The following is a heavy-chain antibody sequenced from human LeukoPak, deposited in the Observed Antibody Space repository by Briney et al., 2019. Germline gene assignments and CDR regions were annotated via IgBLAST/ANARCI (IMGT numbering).Heavy chain of an antibody. D-gene: IGHD6-13*01. V-gene: IGHV4-34*01. J-gene: IGHJ6*02. Sequence: SETLSLTCAVYGGSFSGYYWSWIRQPPGKGLEWIGEINHSGSTNYNPSLKSRVTISVDTSKNQFSLKLSSVTAADTAVYYCARVRRSSYRGYYCYYGMDVWGQGTTVTVSS. CDR1: GGSFSGYY. CDR3: ARVRRSSYRGYYCYYGMDV. CDR2: INHSGST.